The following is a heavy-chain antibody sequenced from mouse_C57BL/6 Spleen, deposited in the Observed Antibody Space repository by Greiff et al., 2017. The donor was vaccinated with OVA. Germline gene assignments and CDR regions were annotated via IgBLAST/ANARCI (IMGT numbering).Heavy chain of an antibody. CDR1: GYAFSSSW. CDR2: IYPGDGDT. V-gene: IGHV1-82*01. J-gene: IGHJ3*01. CDR3: ARGGSSGYEDGFAY. D-gene: IGHD3-2*02. Sequence: QVQLKQSGPELVKPGASVKISCKASGYAFSSSWMNWVKQRPGKGLEWIGRIYPGDGDTNYNGKFKGKATLTADKSSSTAYMQLSSLTSEDSAVYFCARGGSSGYEDGFAYWGQGTLVTVSA.